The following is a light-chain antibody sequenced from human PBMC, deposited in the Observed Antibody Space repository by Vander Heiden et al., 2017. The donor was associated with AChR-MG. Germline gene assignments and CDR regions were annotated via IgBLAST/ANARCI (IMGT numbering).Light chain of an antibody. CDR3: QAWDSGSLVV. V-gene: IGLV3-1*01. CDR2: QND. J-gene: IGLJ2*01. Sequence: SLEFTQPPSLSVSPGQTTNIPCTGDKLGQKFSSWYQQRPGQSPILVIYQNDKRPSGIPERFSASRSGDTATLTISGTQTLDEGDYYCQAWDSGSLVVFGGGTKLTVL. CDR1: KLGQKF.